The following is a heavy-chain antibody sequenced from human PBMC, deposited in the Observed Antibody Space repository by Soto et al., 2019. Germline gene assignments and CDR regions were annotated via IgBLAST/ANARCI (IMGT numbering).Heavy chain of an antibody. V-gene: IGHV1-46*01. CDR2: INPSGGST. CDR3: ARADYYYSSGFYYDC. Sequence: QVQLVQSGAEVKKPGASVKVSCKASGYIFTNHYIHWVRQAPGQGLEWMGIINPSGGSTNYLQNCQGRITMTRDTSTSTVYMELSSLRSDDTAGYFCARADYYYSSGFYYDCWGQGSLVTVSS. D-gene: IGHD3-22*01. CDR1: GYIFTNHY. J-gene: IGHJ4*02.